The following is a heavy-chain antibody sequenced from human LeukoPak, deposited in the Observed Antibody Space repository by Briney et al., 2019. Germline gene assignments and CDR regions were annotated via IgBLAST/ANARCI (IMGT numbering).Heavy chain of an antibody. Sequence: ASVKVSCKASGYSFTSYYMHWVRQAPGQGLEWMGWINPNSGGTNYAQKFQGWVTMTRDTSISTAYMELSRLRSDDTAVYYCARAGYSSGPHDAFDIWGQGTMVTVSS. CDR2: INPNSGGT. CDR3: ARAGYSSGPHDAFDI. D-gene: IGHD6-19*01. V-gene: IGHV1-2*04. CDR1: GYSFTSYY. J-gene: IGHJ3*02.